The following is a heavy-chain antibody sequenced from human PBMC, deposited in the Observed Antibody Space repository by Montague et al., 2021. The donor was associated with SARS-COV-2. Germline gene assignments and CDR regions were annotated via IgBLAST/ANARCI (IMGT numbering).Heavy chain of an antibody. V-gene: IGHV4-39*02. J-gene: IGHJ4*02. D-gene: IGHD5-24*01. CDR3: VRDGYTHVDY. CDR1: GDSISSSSYY. CDR2: KQYSGIT. Sequence: SETLSLTCTVSGDSISSSSYYWGWIRQPPGKGLEWIGNKQYSGITYNNPSLKNRVTMSVDTSKNQFSLKLSSVTAADTAVYYCVRDGYTHVDYWGQGTLVTVSS.